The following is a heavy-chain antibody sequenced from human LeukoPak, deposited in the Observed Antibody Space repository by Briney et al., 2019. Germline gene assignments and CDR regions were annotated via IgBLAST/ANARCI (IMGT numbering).Heavy chain of an antibody. V-gene: IGHV4-39*07. CDR2: IYYSGST. CDR1: GGSISSSSYY. J-gene: IGHJ4*02. CDR3: ARGIWWRTYYFDY. Sequence: SETLSLTCTVSGGSISSSSYYWGWIRQPPGKGLEWIGSIYYSGSTYYNPSLKSRVTISVDTSKNQFSLKLSSVTAADTAVYYCARGIWWRTYYFDYWGQGTLVTVSS. D-gene: IGHD2-8*02.